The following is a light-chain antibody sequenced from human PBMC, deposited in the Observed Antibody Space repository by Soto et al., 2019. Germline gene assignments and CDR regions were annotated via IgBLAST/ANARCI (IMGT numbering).Light chain of an antibody. Sequence: IVLTQSPGTLSLSPGERATLSCRASQSVSSTYLAWYQQKPGQSPRLLIYGSSSRATGIPDRFSGSGSGTDFTLTISRLEPEDFAVYYCHQYVTSPWTFGQGTKVEIK. CDR2: GSS. J-gene: IGKJ1*01. CDR1: QSVSSTY. CDR3: HQYVTSPWT. V-gene: IGKV3-20*01.